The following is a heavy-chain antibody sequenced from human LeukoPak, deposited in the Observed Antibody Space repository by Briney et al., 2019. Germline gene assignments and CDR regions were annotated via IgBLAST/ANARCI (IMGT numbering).Heavy chain of an antibody. CDR3: ARVSTPLRFSNWFDP. J-gene: IGHJ5*02. V-gene: IGHV4-34*01. D-gene: IGHD3-3*01. Sequence: PSETLSLTCAVYGGSFSGYYWSWIRQPPGKGLEWIGEINHSGSTNYNPSLKSRVTISVDTSQNQLSLKLSSVTAADTAVYYCARVSTPLRFSNWFDPWGQGTLVTVSS. CDR2: INHSGST. CDR1: GGSFSGYY.